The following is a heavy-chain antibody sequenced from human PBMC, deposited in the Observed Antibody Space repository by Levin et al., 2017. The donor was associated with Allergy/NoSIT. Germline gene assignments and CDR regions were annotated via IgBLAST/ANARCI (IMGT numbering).Heavy chain of an antibody. J-gene: IGHJ6*03. CDR2: IYNSGST. CDR1: VSISSYY. V-gene: IGHV4-59*01. D-gene: IGHD2-15*01. CDR3: ARVGYYYYYMDV. Sequence: SETLSLTCTVSVSISSYYWSWIRQPPGKGLEWIGYIYNSGSTNYNPSLKSRVTISVDTSKNQFSLRLSSVTAADTAVYYCARVGYYYYYMDVWGKGTTVTVSS.